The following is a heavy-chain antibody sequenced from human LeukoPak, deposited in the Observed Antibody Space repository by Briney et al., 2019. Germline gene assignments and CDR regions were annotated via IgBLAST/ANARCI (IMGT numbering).Heavy chain of an antibody. CDR2: ISSSSSYI. J-gene: IGHJ6*03. CDR1: GFTFSSYS. Sequence: GGSLRLSCAASGFTFSSYSMNWVRQAPGRGLERVSSISSSSSYIYYADSVKGRFTISRDNAKNSLYLQMNSLRAEDTAVYYCARDQRGYCSSTSCPTYYYYYYMDVWGKGTTVTVSS. CDR3: ARDQRGYCSSTSCPTYYYYYYMDV. V-gene: IGHV3-21*01. D-gene: IGHD2-2*01.